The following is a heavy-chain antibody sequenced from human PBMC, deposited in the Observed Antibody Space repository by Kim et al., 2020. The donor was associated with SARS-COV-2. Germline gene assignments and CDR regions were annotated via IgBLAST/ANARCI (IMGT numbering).Heavy chain of an antibody. V-gene: IGHV4-39*07. CDR2: IFYGGST. Sequence: SETLSLTCSVSGGSVSGSRYYWAWIRQPPGKGLEWIASIFYGGSTYYNSSLKSRVTISVDTSKSHFSLKLSSVTAADTAVYYCARGYYGSGTYHADYWG. CDR1: GGSVSGSRYY. J-gene: IGHJ4*01. D-gene: IGHD3-10*01. CDR3: ARGYYGSGTYHADY.